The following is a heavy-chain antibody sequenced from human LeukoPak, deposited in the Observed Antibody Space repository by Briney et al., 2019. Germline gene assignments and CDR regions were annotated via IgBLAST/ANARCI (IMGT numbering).Heavy chain of an antibody. V-gene: IGHV4-30-4*01. J-gene: IGHJ5*02. CDR3: AREAAVAGIIGP. Sequence: SETLSLTCTVSGGSISSGDYYWRSIRQPPGKGLEWIVYIYYSGSTNYNPSLKTRATKSVDTSKNQFSLKLSSVTPAGTAVYCWAREAAVAGIIGPWGQGTLVTVSS. D-gene: IGHD6-19*01. CDR1: GGSISSGDYY. CDR2: IYYSGST.